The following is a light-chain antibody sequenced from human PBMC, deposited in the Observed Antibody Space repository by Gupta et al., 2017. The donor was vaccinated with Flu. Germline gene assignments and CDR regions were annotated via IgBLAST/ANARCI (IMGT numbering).Light chain of an antibody. CDR2: SVD. CDR1: SGSVSPASS. J-gene: IGLJ2*01. V-gene: IGLV8-61*01. Sequence: QPVVTQEPSLSLSPGGTVTPTCGVNSGSVSPASSPSWYQVTPGQPPRTLIYSVDTRSSGVPDRFSGSLLGNKAALTVAGAQAGDNGSYHCLLYMEKNIWIFGGGTRLTVL. CDR3: LLYMEKNIWI.